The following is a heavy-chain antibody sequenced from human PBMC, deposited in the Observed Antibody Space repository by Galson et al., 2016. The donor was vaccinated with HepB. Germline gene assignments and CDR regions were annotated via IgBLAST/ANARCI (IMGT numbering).Heavy chain of an antibody. CDR1: GFSLTTNGVG. Sequence: PALVTPTQTLTLTCTFSGFSLTTNGVGVGWIRQSPGKALEWLALKYWDDDKYYNPSLKTRLIITKDTSKNQVVLTMTNMDPVDTATYYCAHRRGSGSPWAYGAFDIWGQGTMVTVSS. V-gene: IGHV2-5*02. CDR3: AHRRGSGSPWAYGAFDI. CDR2: KYWDDDK. J-gene: IGHJ3*02. D-gene: IGHD1-26*01.